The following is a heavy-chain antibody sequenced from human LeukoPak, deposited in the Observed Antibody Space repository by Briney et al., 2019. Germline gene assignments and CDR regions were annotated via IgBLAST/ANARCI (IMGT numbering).Heavy chain of an antibody. D-gene: IGHD3-10*01. CDR2: INHSGST. CDR1: GGSVSSVSSY. J-gene: IGHJ4*02. V-gene: IGHV4-39*07. Sequence: SETLSLTCTVSGGSVSSVSSYWSWIRQPPGKGLEWIGEINHSGSTNYNPSLKSRVTISVDTSKNQFSLKLSSVTAADTAVYYCARCYGSGSPIDYWGQGTLVTVSS. CDR3: ARCYGSGSPIDY.